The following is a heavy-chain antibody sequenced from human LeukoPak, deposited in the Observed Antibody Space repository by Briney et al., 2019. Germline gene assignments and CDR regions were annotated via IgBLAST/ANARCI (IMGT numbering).Heavy chain of an antibody. CDR1: GFTFSSSA. V-gene: IGHV3-33*08. Sequence: SGGSLRLSCAASGFTFSSSAMSWVRQVPGKGLEWVAVIWYDGSNKYYADSVKGRFTISRDNSKNTLYLQMNSLRAEDTAVYYCARAKGLLVPAAMGYWGQGTLVTVSS. J-gene: IGHJ4*02. CDR2: IWYDGSNK. CDR3: ARAKGLLVPAAMGY. D-gene: IGHD2-2*01.